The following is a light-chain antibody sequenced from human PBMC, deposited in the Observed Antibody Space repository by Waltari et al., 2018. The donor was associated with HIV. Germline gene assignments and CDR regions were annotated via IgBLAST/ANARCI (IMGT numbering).Light chain of an antibody. CDR1: SSNIGSNT. CDR2: SNN. Sequence: QSVLTQPPSASGTPGQRVTIPCSGSSSNIGSNTVNWYQQLPGTAPKPLIYSNNQRPSGVPDRFSGSKSGTSASLAISGLQSEDEADYYCAAWDDSLNGPDWVFGGGTKLTVL. J-gene: IGLJ3*02. V-gene: IGLV1-44*01. CDR3: AAWDDSLNGPDWV.